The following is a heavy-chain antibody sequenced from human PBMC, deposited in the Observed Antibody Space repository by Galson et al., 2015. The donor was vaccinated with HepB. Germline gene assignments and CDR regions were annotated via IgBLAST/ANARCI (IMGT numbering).Heavy chain of an antibody. CDR2: INTYTDDT. CDR3: ARATMIRGVLFDY. J-gene: IGHJ4*02. D-gene: IGHD3-10*01. Sequence: SVKVSCKASGYDFTSHGINWVRQAPGQGLEWMGWINTYTDDTNYAQSLQGRVTMTTNTSTSTAYMELRSLRSNDTAVYYCARATMIRGVLFDYWGQGILVTVSS. CDR1: GYDFTSHG. V-gene: IGHV1-18*04.